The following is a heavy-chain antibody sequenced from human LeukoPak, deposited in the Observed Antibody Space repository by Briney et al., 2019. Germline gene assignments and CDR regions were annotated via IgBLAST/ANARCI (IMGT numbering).Heavy chain of an antibody. CDR3: ARGGDSSSWYGWFDP. CDR2: INPNSGVT. J-gene: IGHJ5*02. D-gene: IGHD6-13*01. Sequence: ASVKVSCKASGGTFSSYAISWVRQAPGQGLEWMGWINPNSGVTMYAQKFQGRITMTRDTSISTAYMDLSRLRSDDTAVYYCARGGDSSSWYGWFDPWGQGTLVTVSS. CDR1: GGTFSSYA. V-gene: IGHV1-2*02.